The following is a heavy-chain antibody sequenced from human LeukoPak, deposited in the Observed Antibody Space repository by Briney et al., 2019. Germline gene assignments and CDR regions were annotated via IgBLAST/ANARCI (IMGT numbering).Heavy chain of an antibody. CDR2: IWYDGSNI. CDR3: AREPTTLNGYSVSRRHHYFDH. CDR1: GFTFSTYD. J-gene: IGHJ4*02. D-gene: IGHD5-24*01. Sequence: GSLRLSCAASGFTFSTYDMHWVRQAPGKGLEWVAVIWYDGSNINYGDSVKGRFAISRDNSRNTLYLQMNSLRAEDTALYYCAREPTTLNGYSVSRRHHYFDHWGQGALVIVSS. V-gene: IGHV3-33*01.